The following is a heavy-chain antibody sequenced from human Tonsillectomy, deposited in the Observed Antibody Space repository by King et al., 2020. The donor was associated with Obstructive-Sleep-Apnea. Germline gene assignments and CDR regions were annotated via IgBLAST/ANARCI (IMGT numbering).Heavy chain of an antibody. CDR2: ISYDGSNK. D-gene: IGHD4-17*01. CDR3: AREGYGDYTLDY. Sequence: VQLVQSGGGAVQPGRSLRLSCAASGFTFSSYAMNWVRQAPGKGLEWVAFISYDGSNKYYADSVKGRFTISRDNSKNTLFVQMNSLRADDTAVYYCAREGYGDYTLDYWGQGTLVTVSS. J-gene: IGHJ4*02. CDR1: GFTFSSYA. V-gene: IGHV3-30-3*01.